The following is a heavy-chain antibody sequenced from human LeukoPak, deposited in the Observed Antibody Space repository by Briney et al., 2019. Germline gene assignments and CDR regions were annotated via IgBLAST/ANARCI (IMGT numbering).Heavy chain of an antibody. D-gene: IGHD3-22*01. J-gene: IGHJ4*02. CDR3: ARDVRGIVGMDYFDY. V-gene: IGHV1-18*01. CDR2: ISAYNGNT. CDR1: GYIFISYG. Sequence: GASVKVSCKASGYIFISYGISWVRQAPGQGPEWMGWISAYNGNTKYAQKLQGRVTMTTDTSTSTAYMELRSLRSDDTAVYYCARDVRGIVGMDYFDYWGQGTLVTVSS.